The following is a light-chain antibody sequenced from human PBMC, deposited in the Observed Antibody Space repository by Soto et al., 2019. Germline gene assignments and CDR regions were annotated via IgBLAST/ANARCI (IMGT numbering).Light chain of an antibody. CDR1: SSNIGSNA. J-gene: IGLJ3*02. CDR3: AAWDDSLNALV. V-gene: IGLV1-44*01. Sequence: QSVLTQPPSASGTPGQRVTISCSGASSNIGSNAVNWYQQLPGTAPQLLVYTNNQRPSGVPDRCSGSKSGTSASLAITGLQSEDEADYHCAAWDDSLNALVFGGGTKLTVL. CDR2: TNN.